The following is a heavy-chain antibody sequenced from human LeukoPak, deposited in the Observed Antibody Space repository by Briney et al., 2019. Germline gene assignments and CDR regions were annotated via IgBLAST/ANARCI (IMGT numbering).Heavy chain of an antibody. CDR2: IIPIFGTA. D-gene: IGHD3-10*01. CDR3: ARIVHGSGSYYSHAFDI. CDR1: GGTFSSYA. Sequence: GASVKVSCKASGGTFSSYAISWVRQAPGQGLEWMGGIIPIFGTANYAQKFQGRVTMTRNTSISTAYMELSSLRSEDTAVYYCARIVHGSGSYYSHAFDIWGQGTMVTVSS. J-gene: IGHJ3*02. V-gene: IGHV1-69*05.